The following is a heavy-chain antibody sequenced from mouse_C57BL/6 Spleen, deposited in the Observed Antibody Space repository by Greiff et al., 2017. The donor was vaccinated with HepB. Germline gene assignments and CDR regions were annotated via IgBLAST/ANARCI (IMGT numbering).Heavy chain of an antibody. J-gene: IGHJ2*01. CDR2: IDPETGGT. CDR1: GYTFTDYD. D-gene: IGHD4-1*01. CDR3: TRGTGHFDY. Sequence: QVQLQQSGAELVRPGASVTLSCKASGYTFTDYDMHWVKQTPVHGLEWIGAIDPETGGTAYNQKFKGKAILTADKSSSTAYMELRSLTSEDSAVYYCTRGTGHFDYWGQGTTLTVSS. V-gene: IGHV1-15*01.